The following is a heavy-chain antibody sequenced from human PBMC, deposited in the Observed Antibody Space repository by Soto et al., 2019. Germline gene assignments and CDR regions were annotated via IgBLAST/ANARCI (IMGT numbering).Heavy chain of an antibody. D-gene: IGHD6-13*01. CDR3: ARDLVGSHSSSWEYYGMDV. CDR2: IYYSGST. Sequence: PSETLSLTCTVSGGSISSGDYYWSWIRQPPGKGLEWIGYIYYSGSTYYNPSLKSRVTISVDTSKNQFSLKLSSVTAADTAVYYCARDLVGSHSSSWEYYGMDVWGQGTTVTVS. V-gene: IGHV4-30-4*01. J-gene: IGHJ6*02. CDR1: GGSISSGDYY.